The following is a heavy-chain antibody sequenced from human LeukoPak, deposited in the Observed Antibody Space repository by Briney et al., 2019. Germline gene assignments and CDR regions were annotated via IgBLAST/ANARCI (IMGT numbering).Heavy chain of an antibody. D-gene: IGHD3-10*01. CDR3: ARRGVDYYGSGSYYRRGQYFDY. CDR2: INHSGST. J-gene: IGHJ4*02. Sequence: SETLSLTCAVYGGSFSGYYWSWIRQPPGKGLEWIGKINHSGSTNYNPSLKSRVTISVDTSKNQFSLKLSSVTAADTAVYYYARRGVDYYGSGSYYRRGQYFDYWGQGTLVTVSS. V-gene: IGHV4-34*01. CDR1: GGSFSGYY.